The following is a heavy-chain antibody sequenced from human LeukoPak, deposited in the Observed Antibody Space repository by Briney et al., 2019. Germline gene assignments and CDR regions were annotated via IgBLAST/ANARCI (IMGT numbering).Heavy chain of an antibody. CDR2: ISSTSRYI. Sequence: GGSLRLSCAVSGFNLGNYSINWVRQAPGKGLEWVSSISSTSRYIYYADSVKGRFTVSRDNAQNSLYLQINSLRAEGTAIYYCARGAPIMTSPFDYWGRGTRVTVSS. CDR1: GFNLGNYS. V-gene: IGHV3-21*01. J-gene: IGHJ4*02. CDR3: ARGAPIMTSPFDY. D-gene: IGHD3-16*01.